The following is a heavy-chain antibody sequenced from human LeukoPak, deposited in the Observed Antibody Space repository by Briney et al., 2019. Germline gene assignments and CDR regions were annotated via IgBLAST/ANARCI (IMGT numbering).Heavy chain of an antibody. CDR2: IYPGDSDT. Sequence: GESLKISCKGSGYSFTTYWIGWVRQMPGKGMEWMGIIYPGDSDTRYSTSFQGHVTISADKSISTAYLQWSSLKASDTAMYYCARPTRAITLVRGVITKWAPFDYWGQGTLVTVSS. D-gene: IGHD3-10*01. J-gene: IGHJ4*02. CDR1: GYSFTTYW. V-gene: IGHV5-51*01. CDR3: ARPTRAITLVRGVITKWAPFDY.